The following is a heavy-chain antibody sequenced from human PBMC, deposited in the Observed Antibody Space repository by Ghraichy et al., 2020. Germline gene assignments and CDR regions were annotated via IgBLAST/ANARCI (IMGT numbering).Heavy chain of an antibody. J-gene: IGHJ4*02. CDR3: ARSPAIAAAEDY. Sequence: GGSLRLSCAASGFTFSSYWMHWVRQAPGKGLVWVSRINSDGSRTDYADSVKGRFTMSRDNAKNTLYLQMSSLRAEDTAVYYCARSPAIAAAEDYWGQGNLVTVSS. CDR2: INSDGSRT. D-gene: IGHD6-13*01. CDR1: GFTFSSYW. V-gene: IGHV3-74*01.